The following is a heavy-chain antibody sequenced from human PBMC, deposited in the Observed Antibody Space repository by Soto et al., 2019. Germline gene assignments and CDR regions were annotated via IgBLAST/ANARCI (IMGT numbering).Heavy chain of an antibody. CDR1: GLTFRNYA. V-gene: IGHV3-23*01. J-gene: IGHJ4*02. Sequence: LRLSCATSGLTFRNYAIRWVRQAPGGVLEWVSSMSGSSSTTYYADSVKGRFTISRDRSKNTLYLQMSSLRAEDTALYYCAKNQERELPRVIDFWGQGTLVTVSS. CDR3: AKNQERELPRVIDF. CDR2: MSGSSSTT. D-gene: IGHD1-7*01.